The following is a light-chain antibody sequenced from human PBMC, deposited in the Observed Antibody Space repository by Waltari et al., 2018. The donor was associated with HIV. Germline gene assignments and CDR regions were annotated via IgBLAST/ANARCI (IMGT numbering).Light chain of an antibody. CDR1: SSDVGAYNY. V-gene: IGLV2-8*01. J-gene: IGLJ2*01. CDR2: EVN. CDR3: SSYAGNIVI. Sequence: QSALTQPPSASGSPGQSVTISCTGTSSDVGAYNYVSWYQQHPGKAPKFLIYEVNKRPSGVPDRFSGSKSCNTAALTVSGLQAEDEADYYCSSYAGNIVIFGGGTKVTVL.